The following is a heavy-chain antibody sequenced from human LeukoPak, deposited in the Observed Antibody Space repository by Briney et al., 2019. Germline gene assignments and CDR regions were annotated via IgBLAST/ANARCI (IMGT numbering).Heavy chain of an antibody. V-gene: IGHV1-8*01. Sequence: GASVKVSCKASGYTFTSYDINWVRQATGQGLEWMGWMNPNSGNTGYVQKFQGRLTMTRNTSISTVYMELSSLRSEDTAVYYCARVGGYCSGGSCYGPGPTPDYWGQGTLVTVSS. CDR1: GYTFTSYD. J-gene: IGHJ4*02. D-gene: IGHD2-15*01. CDR3: ARVGGYCSGGSCYGPGPTPDY. CDR2: MNPNSGNT.